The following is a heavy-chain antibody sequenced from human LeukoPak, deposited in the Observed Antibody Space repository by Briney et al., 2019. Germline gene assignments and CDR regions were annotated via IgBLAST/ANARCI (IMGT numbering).Heavy chain of an antibody. D-gene: IGHD7-27*01. J-gene: IGHJ3*02. CDR3: ARARELGRAFDI. CDR2: IDPNSGGT. CDR1: GYTFTAYY. Sequence: GASVKVSCKASGYTFTAYYIHWVRQAPGQGLEWMGWIDPNSGGTNFAQKFQGRVTMTRDTSITTAYVELSSLKSDDTAVYYCARARELGRAFDIWGQGTMVTVSS. V-gene: IGHV1-2*02.